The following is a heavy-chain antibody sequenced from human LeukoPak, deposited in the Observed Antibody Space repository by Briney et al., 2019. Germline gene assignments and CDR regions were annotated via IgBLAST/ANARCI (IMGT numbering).Heavy chain of an antibody. V-gene: IGHV1-8*01. CDR3: ARVTSGRRYNWFDP. CDR2: IHPRSGYS. Sequence: ASVKVSCKTSGYTFTDYDVNWVRQAPGEGLEWMGYIHPRSGYSESAQRFQGRLSMTRDVSTDTAYMELSTLTSDDTAVYYCARVTSGRRYNWFDPWGQGTLIIVSS. D-gene: IGHD2-2*01. J-gene: IGHJ5*02. CDR1: GYTFTDYD.